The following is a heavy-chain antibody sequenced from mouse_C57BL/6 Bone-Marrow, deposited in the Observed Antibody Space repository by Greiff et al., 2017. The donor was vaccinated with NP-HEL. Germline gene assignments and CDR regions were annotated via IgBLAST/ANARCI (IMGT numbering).Heavy chain of an antibody. CDR2: IDPETGGT. D-gene: IGHD2-4*01. CDR3: SSLYYDYERYFDV. V-gene: IGHV1-15*01. CDR1: GYTFTDYE. J-gene: IGHJ1*03. Sequence: VQLQQSGAELVRPGASVTLSCTASGYTFTDYEMHWVKQTPVHGLEWIGAIDPETGGTAYNQKFKGKAILTADKSSITAYMELRSLTSEDSAVYYCSSLYYDYERYFDVWGTGTSVTVSS.